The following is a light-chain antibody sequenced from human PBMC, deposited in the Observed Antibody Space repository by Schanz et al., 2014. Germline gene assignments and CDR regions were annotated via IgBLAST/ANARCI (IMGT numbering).Light chain of an antibody. Sequence: EIVLTQSPATLSLSPGERATLSCRASQSVSSYLAWYQQKPGQAPRLLIYDASNRGTGIPARFSGSGSGTDFTLTISSLEPEDFAVYYCQQYDNWWTFGPGTKVEVK. CDR1: QSVSSY. CDR2: DAS. V-gene: IGKV3-11*01. CDR3: QQYDNWWT. J-gene: IGKJ1*01.